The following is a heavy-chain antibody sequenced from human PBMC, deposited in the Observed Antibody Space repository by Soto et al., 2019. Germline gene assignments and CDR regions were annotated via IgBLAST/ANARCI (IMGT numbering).Heavy chain of an antibody. J-gene: IGHJ3*02. V-gene: IGHV3-23*01. D-gene: IGHD1-26*01. CDR3: AKDEYSGSYNDAFDS. Sequence: TVGSLRLSCASSVFTFSSYAMSWVRHSPGKGLEWVSAISGSGGSTYYADSVKGRFTISRDNSKNTLYLQMNSLRAEDTAVYYCAKDEYSGSYNDAFDSWGQGTMVSVSS. CDR1: VFTFSSYA. CDR2: ISGSGGST.